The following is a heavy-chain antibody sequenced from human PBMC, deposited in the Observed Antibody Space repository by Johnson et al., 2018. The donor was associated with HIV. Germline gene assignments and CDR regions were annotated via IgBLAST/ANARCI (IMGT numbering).Heavy chain of an antibody. CDR2: ISWNSGSI. V-gene: IGHV3-9*01. Sequence: VQLVESGGGLVQPGRSLRLSCAASGFTFDDYAMHWVRQVPGKGLEWVSGISWNSGSIGYADSVKGRFTISRDNSKNTLYLQMNSLGADDTALYYCARGGLGFQNIHDPFDIWGQGTMVTVSS. CDR1: GFTFDDYA. CDR3: ARGGLGFQNIHDPFDI. J-gene: IGHJ3*02. D-gene: IGHD1/OR15-1a*01.